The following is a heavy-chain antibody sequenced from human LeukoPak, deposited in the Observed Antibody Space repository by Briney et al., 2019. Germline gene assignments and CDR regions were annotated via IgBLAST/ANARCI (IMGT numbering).Heavy chain of an antibody. CDR3: ARDTVAGTPEIDY. V-gene: IGHV4-34*01. D-gene: IGHD6-19*01. Sequence: SETLSLTCAVYGGSFSGYYWSWIRQPPGKGLEWIGEINHSGSTNYNPSLKSRVTISVDTSKNQFSLKLSSVTAADTAVYYCARDTVAGTPEIDYWGQGTLVTVSS. CDR1: GGSFSGYY. CDR2: INHSGST. J-gene: IGHJ4*02.